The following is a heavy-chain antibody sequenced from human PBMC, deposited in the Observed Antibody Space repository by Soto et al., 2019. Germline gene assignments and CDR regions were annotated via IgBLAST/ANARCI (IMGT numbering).Heavy chain of an antibody. Sequence: EVQLLESGGGLVQPGGSLRLSCEGSGFTLSSYGMTWVRQAPGKGLEWVSSISGSGGSTFSADSVKGRFTISRDNSKNTLSRQMNSLRAEDTAVYYCAKDLYSESPTGFDYWGQGTLVTFSS. V-gene: IGHV3-23*01. CDR1: GFTLSSYG. CDR2: ISGSGGST. CDR3: AKDLYSESPTGFDY. D-gene: IGHD1-26*01. J-gene: IGHJ4*02.